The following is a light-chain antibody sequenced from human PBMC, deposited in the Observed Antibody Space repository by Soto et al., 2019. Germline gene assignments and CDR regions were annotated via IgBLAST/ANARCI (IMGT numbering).Light chain of an antibody. J-gene: IGKJ4*01. Sequence: DIQMTQSPPTLSASVGDRVIITCRASQSFSSWVAWYQQKPGKGPKLLIYKASNLVNGVPSRFSGSGSGTEFTLTISSLQPDDFATYYCQQYNSYPLTFGGGTKVEIK. CDR1: QSFSSW. V-gene: IGKV1-5*03. CDR3: QQYNSYPLT. CDR2: KAS.